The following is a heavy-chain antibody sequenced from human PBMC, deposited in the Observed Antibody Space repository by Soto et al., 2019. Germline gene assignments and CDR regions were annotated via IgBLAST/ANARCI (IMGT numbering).Heavy chain of an antibody. CDR3: APLTVSLSGPYGIHV. CDR2: MFYSGLS. CDR1: GYSVSSSDYY. J-gene: IGHJ6*02. D-gene: IGHD2-15*01. V-gene: IGHV4-39*01. Sequence: SETLSLTCSVSGYSVSSSDYYWAWIRQPPGKGLEWIGSMFYSGLSYYNPSLKSRVTLSVDTSKNQFSVRLNSVTAADTAVYYCAPLTVSLSGPYGIHVWGQGTTVTVSS.